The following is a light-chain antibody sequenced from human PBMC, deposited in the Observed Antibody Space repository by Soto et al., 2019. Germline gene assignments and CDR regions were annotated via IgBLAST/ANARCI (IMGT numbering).Light chain of an antibody. V-gene: IGKV3-11*01. J-gene: IGKJ4*02. CDR3: QQRNSWTPQ. Sequence: EIVLTQSPATLSLSPGERATLSCRASQSISINLAWYQQKPGQAPRLLIYDASNRATGTPASFSGSWSGTDFTLTISSLEPEDFAVYYRQQRNSWTPQFGGGTKVEI. CDR2: DAS. CDR1: QSISIN.